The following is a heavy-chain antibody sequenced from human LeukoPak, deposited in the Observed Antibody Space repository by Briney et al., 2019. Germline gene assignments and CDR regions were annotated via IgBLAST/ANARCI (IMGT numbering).Heavy chain of an antibody. D-gene: IGHD3-22*01. CDR1: GYSFTSYW. Sequence: GESLKISCKGSGYSFTSYWIGWVRQMPGKGLEWMGIIYPGDSDTRHSPSFQGQVTISADKSISTAYLQWSSLKASDTAMYYCARPRAYYYDSSGYYEVWGQGTLVTVSS. J-gene: IGHJ4*02. CDR3: ARPRAYYYDSSGYYEV. CDR2: IYPGDSDT. V-gene: IGHV5-51*01.